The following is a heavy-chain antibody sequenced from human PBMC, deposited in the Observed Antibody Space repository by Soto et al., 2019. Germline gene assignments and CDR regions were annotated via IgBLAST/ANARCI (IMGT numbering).Heavy chain of an antibody. CDR1: GFTFGSFW. Sequence: GGSLRLSCTASGFTFGSFWMHWVRRVPGKGLVWVSRINSDGSSTNYADSVKGRFTISRDYAKNTLYLQMNSLRAEDTAVYYCARGGSHWNYYFDYWGQGTLVTVSS. CDR3: ARGGSHWNYYFDY. CDR2: INSDGSST. D-gene: IGHD3-10*01. J-gene: IGHJ4*02. V-gene: IGHV3-74*01.